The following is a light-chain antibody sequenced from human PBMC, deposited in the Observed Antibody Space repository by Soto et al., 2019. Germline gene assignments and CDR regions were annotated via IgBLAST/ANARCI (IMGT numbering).Light chain of an antibody. CDR1: QSVSSSY. CDR2: GAS. CDR3: QQYGSSLLLT. Sequence: EIVLTQSPGTLSLSPGERATLSCRASQSVSSSYLAWYQQKPGQAPRLLIYGASSRATGIPDRFSGSGSGTDFTLTISRLEPEDFAVYYCQQYGSSLLLTFGGGKKVEIK. V-gene: IGKV3-20*01. J-gene: IGKJ4*01.